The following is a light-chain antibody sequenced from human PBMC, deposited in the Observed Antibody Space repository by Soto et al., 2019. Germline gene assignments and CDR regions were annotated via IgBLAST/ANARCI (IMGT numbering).Light chain of an antibody. V-gene: IGLV1-40*01. CDR2: GNS. CDR3: QSYDSSLSGSNVV. J-gene: IGLJ2*01. CDR1: SSNIGAGYD. Sequence: QSVLTQPPSVSGAPGQRVTISCTGSSSNIGAGYDVHWYQQLPGTAPKLLIYGNSNRPSGVPDRFSGSKSGTSASLAITGLQAEDEADYYCQSYDSSLSGSNVVFGGGTTLTVL.